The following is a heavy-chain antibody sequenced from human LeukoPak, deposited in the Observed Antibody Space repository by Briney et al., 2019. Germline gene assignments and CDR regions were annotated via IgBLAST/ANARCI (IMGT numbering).Heavy chain of an antibody. Sequence: GESLKISCKGSGYIFTTYWIGWVRQMPGKGLEWMGILFPGDSETLYSASFQGQVTISADKSINTAYLQWSSLKASDTAMYYCATSESQTKFDYWGQGTLVTVSS. CDR3: ATSESQTKFDY. CDR1: GYIFTTYW. CDR2: LFPGDSET. J-gene: IGHJ4*02. V-gene: IGHV5-51*01. D-gene: IGHD1/OR15-1a*01.